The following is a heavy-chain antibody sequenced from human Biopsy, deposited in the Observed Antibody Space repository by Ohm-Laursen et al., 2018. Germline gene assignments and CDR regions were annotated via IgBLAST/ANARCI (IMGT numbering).Heavy chain of an antibody. CDR1: DGSISNIINY. CDR3: ARDYDTSGYYHVS. V-gene: IGHV4-39*01. J-gene: IGHJ5*02. D-gene: IGHD3-22*01. Sequence: GTLSLTCTVTDGSISNIINYWGWIRQPPGKGLEWIGSIFYRGSTHYKPSLKSRVNISVDTSKNQFSLKLNSVTAADTAVYYCARDYDTSGYYHVSWGQGTLVTVSS. CDR2: IFYRGST.